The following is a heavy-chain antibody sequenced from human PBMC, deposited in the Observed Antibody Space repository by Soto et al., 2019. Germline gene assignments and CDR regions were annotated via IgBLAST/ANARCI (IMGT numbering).Heavy chain of an antibody. CDR3: AREGGIVGATAAYY. D-gene: IGHD1-26*01. V-gene: IGHV4-30-4*01. Sequence: SETLSLTCTVSGCSISSGDYYWSWILQPPGKGLEWIGYIYYSGSTYYTPSLRSRVTISVDTSKNQFSLKLSSVTAADTAVYYWAREGGIVGATAAYYWGQGTLVPVAS. CDR2: IYYSGST. J-gene: IGHJ4*02. CDR1: GCSISSGDYY.